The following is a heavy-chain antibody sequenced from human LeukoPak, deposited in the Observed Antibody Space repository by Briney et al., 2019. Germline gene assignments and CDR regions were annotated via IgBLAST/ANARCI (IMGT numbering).Heavy chain of an antibody. Sequence: ASVKVSCKASGYTFTGYYMHWVRQAPGQGLEWMGWINPNSGGTNCAQKFQGRVTMTRDTSISTAYMELSRLRSDDTAVYYCARGLAGQLGEFLYWGQGTLVTVSS. D-gene: IGHD3-10*01. CDR3: ARGLAGQLGEFLY. CDR2: INPNSGGT. V-gene: IGHV1-2*02. CDR1: GYTFTGYY. J-gene: IGHJ4*02.